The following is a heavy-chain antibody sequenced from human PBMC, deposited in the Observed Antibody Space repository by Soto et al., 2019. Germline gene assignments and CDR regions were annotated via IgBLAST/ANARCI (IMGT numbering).Heavy chain of an antibody. CDR3: ARGLWFGELAGPDHP. CDR2: IIPILGIA. CDR1: GGTFSSYT. Sequence: QVQLVQSGAEVKKPGSSVKVSCKASGGTFSSYTISWVRQAPGQGLEWMGRIIPILGIANYAQKFQGRVTITADKSTSTAYMELSSLRSEDTAVYYCARGLWFGELAGPDHPWGQGTLVTVSS. J-gene: IGHJ5*02. D-gene: IGHD3-10*01. V-gene: IGHV1-69*02.